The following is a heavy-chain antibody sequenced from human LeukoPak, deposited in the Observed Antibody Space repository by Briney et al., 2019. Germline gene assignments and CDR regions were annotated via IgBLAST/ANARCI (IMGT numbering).Heavy chain of an antibody. CDR1: GYTFTVYY. CDR2: IHPASGGT. J-gene: IGHJ1*01. V-gene: IGHV1-2*02. D-gene: IGHD3-10*01. CDR3: ARHAGVHG. Sequence: PSVTLSFTASGYTFTVYYSQWGRHPPGQGLEWMGCIHPASGGTNYAQKFQGRITMTRDTSVSNAQMEQSSLGSDGAAVYYYARHAGVHGWGQGTLVIVSS.